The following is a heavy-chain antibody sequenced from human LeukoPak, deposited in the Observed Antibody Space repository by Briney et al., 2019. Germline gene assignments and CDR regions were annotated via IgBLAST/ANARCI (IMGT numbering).Heavy chain of an antibody. J-gene: IGHJ3*02. V-gene: IGHV3-7*01. CDR1: GFTFSSYW. Sequence: GGSLRLSCAASGFTFSSYWMSWVRQAPGKGLEWVANIKQDGSEKYYVDSVKGRFTISRDNAKNSLYLQMNSLRAEDTAVYYCARDYFLGYYDYVWGSYRANDAFDIWGQGTMVTVSS. CDR2: IKQDGSEK. CDR3: ARDYFLGYYDYVWGSYRANDAFDI. D-gene: IGHD3-16*02.